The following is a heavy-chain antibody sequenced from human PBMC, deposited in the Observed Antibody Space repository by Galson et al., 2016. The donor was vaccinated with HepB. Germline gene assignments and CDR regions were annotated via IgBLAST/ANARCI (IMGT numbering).Heavy chain of an antibody. V-gene: IGHV4-4*01. CDR3: GRSTYYGSTDY. J-gene: IGHJ4*02. CDR1: GGSFTNNNW. CDR2: IYDIGST. Sequence: ETLSLTCAVSGGSFTNNNWWSWVRQPPGKGLEWIGYIYDIGSTTYNPSLKSRVTISMDTSKNQFSLRLSSVTAADTAVYFCGRSTYYGSTDYWGQGTLVRVSS. D-gene: IGHD3-10*01.